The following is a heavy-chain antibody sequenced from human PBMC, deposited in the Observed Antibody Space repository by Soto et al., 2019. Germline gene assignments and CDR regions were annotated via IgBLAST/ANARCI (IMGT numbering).Heavy chain of an antibody. Sequence: LRLSCAASGFTVSTYAMHWVRQAPGKGLEWVAVISYDGSNKYYADSVKGRFTISRDNSKNTLYLQMNSLRAEDTAVYYCARENGLAARLNLYYFDYWGQGTLVTVSS. CDR2: ISYDGSNK. J-gene: IGHJ4*02. D-gene: IGHD6-6*01. V-gene: IGHV3-30-3*01. CDR3: ARENGLAARLNLYYFDY. CDR1: GFTVSTYA.